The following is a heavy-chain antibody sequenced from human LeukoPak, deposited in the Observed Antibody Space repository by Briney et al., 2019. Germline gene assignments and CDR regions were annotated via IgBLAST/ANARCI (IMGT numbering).Heavy chain of an antibody. CDR2: ISGSGGST. CDR1: GFAFSTYW. J-gene: IGHJ3*02. D-gene: IGHD3-22*01. V-gene: IGHV3-23*01. CDR3: ARRNYNYDSSGYYSRPFDAFDI. Sequence: GGSLRLSCAASGFAFSTYWMHWVRQAPGKGLEWVSAISGSGGSTYYADSVQGRFTISRDNSKNTLYLQMNSLRAEDTAVYYCARRNYNYDSSGYYSRPFDAFDIWGQGTMVTVSS.